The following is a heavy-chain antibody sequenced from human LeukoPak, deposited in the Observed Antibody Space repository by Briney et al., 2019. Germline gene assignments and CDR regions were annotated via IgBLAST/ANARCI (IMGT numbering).Heavy chain of an antibody. CDR3: ARWDSRMDV. V-gene: IGHV3-66*01. Sequence: GGSLRLSCAASGFTVCSNYMSWVRQAPGKGLEWVSVIYSGGSTYYADSAKGRFTISRDNYKNTLYLQMNSLGGEDTAVYYCARWDSRMDVWGRGTTVTVSS. CDR2: IYSGGST. D-gene: IGHD1-26*01. CDR1: GFTVCSNY. J-gene: IGHJ6*04.